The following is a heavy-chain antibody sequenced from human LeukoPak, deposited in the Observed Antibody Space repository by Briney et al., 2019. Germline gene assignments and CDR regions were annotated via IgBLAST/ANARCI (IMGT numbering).Heavy chain of an antibody. V-gene: IGHV1-46*01. CDR3: ARAHYYGSGLYYYYYMDV. J-gene: IGHJ6*03. CDR2: INPSGGST. Sequence: GASVKVSCKASGYTFTSYYMHWVRQAPGQGLEWMGIINPSGGSTSYAQKFQGRVTMTRDMSTGTVYMELSSLRSEDTAVYYCARAHYYGSGLYYYYYMDVWGKETTVTVSS. CDR1: GYTFTSYY. D-gene: IGHD3-10*01.